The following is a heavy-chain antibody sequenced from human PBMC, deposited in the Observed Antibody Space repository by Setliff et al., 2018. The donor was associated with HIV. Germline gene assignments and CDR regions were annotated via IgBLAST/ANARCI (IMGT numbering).Heavy chain of an antibody. Sequence: GSLRLSCTASGFTFSTYWMHWVRQAPGKGLVWVSRIKTDGSTTSYAAVRGRFTISRDDSKNTAYLQMNSLKTEDTAMYYCATIYDYGDYDHDFWGQGTLVTVSS. J-gene: IGHJ4*02. V-gene: IGHV3-74*01. CDR2: IKTDGSTT. CDR3: ATIYDYGDYDHDF. CDR1: GFTFSTYW. D-gene: IGHD4-17*01.